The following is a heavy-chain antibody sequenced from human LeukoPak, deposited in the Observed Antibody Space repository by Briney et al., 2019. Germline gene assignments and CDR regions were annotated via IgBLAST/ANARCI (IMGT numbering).Heavy chain of an antibody. D-gene: IGHD3-3*01. V-gene: IGHV4-38-2*02. J-gene: IGHJ4*02. CDR2: IYHSGNT. CDR3: ARDPAYRHDFWSGYYGYYFDY. CDR1: GYSISSSYY. Sequence: SETLSLTCSVSGYSISSSYYWGWIRQPPGKGLEWIGSIYHSGNTYYNPSLKSRVTISVDTSKNQFSLKLTSVTAADAAVYYCARDPAYRHDFWSGYYGYYFDYWGQGTLVTVSS.